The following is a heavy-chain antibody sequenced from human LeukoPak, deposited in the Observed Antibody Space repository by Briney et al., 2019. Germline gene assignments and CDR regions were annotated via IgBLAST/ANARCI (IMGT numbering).Heavy chain of an antibody. CDR1: GGSISSGSYY. J-gene: IGHJ3*02. V-gene: IGHV4-61*02. D-gene: IGHD6-13*01. Sequence: SETLSLTCTVSGGSISSGSYYWSWIRQPAGKGLEWIGRIYTSGSTNYNPSLKSRVTISVDTSKNQFSLKLSSVTAADTAVYYCARGIAAAADAFDIWGQGTMVTVSS. CDR3: ARGIAAAADAFDI. CDR2: IYTSGST.